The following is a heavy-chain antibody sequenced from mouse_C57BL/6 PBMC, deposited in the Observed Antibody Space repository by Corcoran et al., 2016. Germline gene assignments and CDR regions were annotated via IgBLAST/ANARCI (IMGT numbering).Heavy chain of an antibody. Sequence: EVQLQQSGPELVKPGASVKISCKASGYTFTDYYMNWVKQSHGKSLEWIGDINPNNGGTSYNQKFKGKATLTVDKSSSTAYMELRSLTSEDSAVYYCARRTTVVATRYFDVRGTGTTVTVSS. D-gene: IGHD1-1*01. CDR3: ARRTTVVATRYFDV. CDR1: GYTFTDYY. CDR2: INPNNGGT. J-gene: IGHJ1*03. V-gene: IGHV1-26*01.